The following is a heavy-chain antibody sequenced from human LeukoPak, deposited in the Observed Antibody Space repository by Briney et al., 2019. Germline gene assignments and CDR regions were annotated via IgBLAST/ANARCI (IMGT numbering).Heavy chain of an antibody. J-gene: IGHJ3*02. Sequence: SETLSLTCTVSGGSISSSSYYWGWIRQPPGKGLEWIGSIYYSGSTYYNPPLKSRVTISVDTSKNQFSLKLSSVTAADTAVYYCARHPAFGYGGNLWAFDIWGQGTMVTVSS. CDR1: GGSISSSSYY. V-gene: IGHV4-39*01. D-gene: IGHD4-23*01. CDR3: ARHPAFGYGGNLWAFDI. CDR2: IYYSGST.